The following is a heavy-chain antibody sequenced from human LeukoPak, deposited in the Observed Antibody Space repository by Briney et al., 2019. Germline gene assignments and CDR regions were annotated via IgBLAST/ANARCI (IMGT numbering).Heavy chain of an antibody. J-gene: IGHJ5*02. CDR2: IKQDGSEK. V-gene: IGHV3-7*01. Sequence: PGGSLRLSCAASGFTFSSYWMSWVRQAPGKGLEWVANIKQDGSEKYYVDSVKGRFTISRDNAKNSLFLHLNSLRVDDTATYYCVRQMIRFWFDPWGQGTRVTVSS. D-gene: IGHD3-16*01. CDR3: VRQMIRFWFDP. CDR1: GFTFSSYW.